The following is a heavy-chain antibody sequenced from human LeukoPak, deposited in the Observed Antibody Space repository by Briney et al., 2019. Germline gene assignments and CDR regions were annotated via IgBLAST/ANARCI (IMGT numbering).Heavy chain of an antibody. J-gene: IGHJ4*02. CDR1: GFTFSSSW. V-gene: IGHV3-7*03. CDR2: IREDGSEK. Sequence: PGGSLRLSCAASGFTFSSSWMTWVRQAPGKGLEWVASIREDGSEKTSVDSVKGRFTISRDNAKNSLYLQMDSLRAEDTALYYCATYRQVMLPFESWGQGTLVTVSS. D-gene: IGHD5-18*01. CDR3: ATYRQVMLPFES.